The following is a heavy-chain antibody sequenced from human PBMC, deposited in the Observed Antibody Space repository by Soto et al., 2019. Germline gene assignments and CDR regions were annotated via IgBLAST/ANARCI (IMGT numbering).Heavy chain of an antibody. CDR2: IDHSGYT. J-gene: IGHJ5*02. V-gene: IGHV4-34*01. Sequence: SETLSLSCAVYGGSFSGYYWNWIRQPPGKGLEWIGEIDHSGYTNYNPSLKSRVTISVDTSKNQFSLRLTSVTAADTAVYYCARVRDWFDPWGQGTLVTVSS. CDR1: GGSFSGYY. D-gene: IGHD3-3*01. CDR3: ARVRDWFDP.